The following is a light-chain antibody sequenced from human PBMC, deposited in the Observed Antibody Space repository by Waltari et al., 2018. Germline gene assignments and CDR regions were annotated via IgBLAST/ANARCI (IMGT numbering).Light chain of an antibody. CDR3: ATWDDSLSGRV. Sequence: QSVLTQPPSTSGTPGQTVTISCSGSTSNIGTTTVTWYQLLPGTAPKTVIFVNYHRPSGVPDRFSASKSGTSASLLISGLQSEDEAGYVCATWDDSLSGRVFGGGTKVTVL. CDR1: TSNIGTTT. J-gene: IGLJ3*02. V-gene: IGLV1-44*01. CDR2: VNY.